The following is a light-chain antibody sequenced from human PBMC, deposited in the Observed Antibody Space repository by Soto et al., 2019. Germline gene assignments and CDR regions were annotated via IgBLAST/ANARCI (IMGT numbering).Light chain of an antibody. CDR3: QVWDRLSDYV. CDR2: DES. J-gene: IGLJ1*01. V-gene: IGLV3-21*02. CDR1: NIGSKN. Sequence: ELAQPPSVSVAPGQTARITCGGNNIGSKNVHWYQQKSGQAPVLVVYDESDRPSGIPERFSGSNSRDTATLTISRVEAGDEADYYCQVWDRLSDYVFGSGTKVTVL.